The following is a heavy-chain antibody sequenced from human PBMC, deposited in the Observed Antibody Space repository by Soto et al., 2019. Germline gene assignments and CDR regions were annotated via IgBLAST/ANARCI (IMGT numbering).Heavy chain of an antibody. CDR2: IYPGDSDT. Sequence: LKISCKASDTTHWIGWVRQKPGKGLEWMGIIYPGDSDTKYSPSFQGQVTISVDKSISTAYLHWSSLKASDTATYYCARLVNYYFGMDVWGLGTTVTVSS. V-gene: IGHV5-51*01. CDR1: DTTHW. J-gene: IGHJ6*02. CDR3: ARLVNYYFGMDV.